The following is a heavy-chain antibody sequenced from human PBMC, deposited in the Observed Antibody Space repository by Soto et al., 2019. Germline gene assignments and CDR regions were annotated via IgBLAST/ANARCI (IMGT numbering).Heavy chain of an antibody. D-gene: IGHD6-6*01. V-gene: IGHV6-1*01. CDR1: GDTVSNNSAA. CDR3: ASGATYSTSSSGFDS. J-gene: IGHJ4*02. CDR2: TYYRSKWYS. Sequence: QVQLQQSGPGLVKPSQTLSLTCAISGDTVSNNSAAWNWVRQSLSRGLEWLGRTYYRSKWYSDYAVSVRARITIDPDTSRNQFSLHLDSVTPEDTAVYYCASGATYSTSSSGFDSWGQGTLVSVSS.